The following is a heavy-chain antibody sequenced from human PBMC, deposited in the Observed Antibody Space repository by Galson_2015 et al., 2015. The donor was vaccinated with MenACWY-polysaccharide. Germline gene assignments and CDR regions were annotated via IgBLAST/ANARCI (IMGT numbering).Heavy chain of an antibody. CDR1: GFTFSSYG. V-gene: IGHV3-30*18. CDR3: AKISHLSSNFDS. CDR2: ISDDGTYK. D-gene: IGHD2/OR15-2a*01. Sequence: SMRLSCAASGFTFSSYGMHWVRQAPGKGLDWVAVISDDGTYKYYADSVKGRFTISRDNSKNTLFLQMNSLRAEDTAVYYCAKISHLSSNFDSWGQGTLVTVSP. J-gene: IGHJ4*02.